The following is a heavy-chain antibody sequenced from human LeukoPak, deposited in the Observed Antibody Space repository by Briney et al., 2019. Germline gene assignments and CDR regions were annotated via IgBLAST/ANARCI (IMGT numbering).Heavy chain of an antibody. J-gene: IGHJ4*02. CDR2: ISSSSSTI. Sequence: PGGSLRLSCAASGFIYGSYSMNWVRQAPGKGLEWVSYISSSSSTIYYADSVKGRFTISRDNAKNSLYLQMNSLRAEDTAVYYCASGYSYGSVEYWGQGTLVTVSS. D-gene: IGHD5-18*01. V-gene: IGHV3-48*01. CDR3: ASGYSYGSVEY. CDR1: GFIYGSYS.